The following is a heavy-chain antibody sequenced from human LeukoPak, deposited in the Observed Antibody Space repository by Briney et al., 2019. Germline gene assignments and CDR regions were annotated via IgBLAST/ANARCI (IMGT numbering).Heavy chain of an antibody. Sequence: ASVKVSCKASGYTFTDYYIHWVRQAPGQGLEWMGWIKANSGATLYAQKFQERVTITRDMSTSTAYMELSSLRSEDTAVYYCAAAPRYYDFWSGYYHNWFDPWGQGTLVTVSS. D-gene: IGHD3-3*01. CDR1: GYTFTDYY. V-gene: IGHV1-2*02. CDR2: IKANSGAT. J-gene: IGHJ5*02. CDR3: AAAPRYYDFWSGYYHNWFDP.